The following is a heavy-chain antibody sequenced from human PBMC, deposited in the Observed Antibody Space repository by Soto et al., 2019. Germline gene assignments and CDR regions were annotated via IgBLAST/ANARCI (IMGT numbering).Heavy chain of an antibody. J-gene: IGHJ1*01. CDR3: ARGYCSGGSCYSGYEYFQH. V-gene: IGHV1-69*01. Sequence: QVQLVQSGAEVKKPGSSVKVSCKASGGTFSSYAISWVRQAPGQGLEWMGGIIPIFGTANYAQKFQGRVTITADESTSTAYMELSSLRSEDTAVYYCARGYCSGGSCYSGYEYFQHWGQGTLVTVSS. CDR1: GGTFSSYA. D-gene: IGHD2-15*01. CDR2: IIPIFGTA.